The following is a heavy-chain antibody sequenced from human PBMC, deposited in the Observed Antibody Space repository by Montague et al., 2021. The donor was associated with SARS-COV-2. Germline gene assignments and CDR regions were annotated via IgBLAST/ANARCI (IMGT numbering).Heavy chain of an antibody. D-gene: IGHD4-11*01. CDR1: GGSISSYY. V-gene: IGHV4-59*12. CDR2: INYSGRT. Sequence: SETLSLTCTVSGGSISSYYWSWIRQPPGKGLEWIGDINYSGRTNYNPSLMSRVTISLDESKNQFSLKLNSVTAADTAVYYCARSTYSQYAFDVWGQGTMVTVSS. J-gene: IGHJ3*01. CDR3: ARSTYSQYAFDV.